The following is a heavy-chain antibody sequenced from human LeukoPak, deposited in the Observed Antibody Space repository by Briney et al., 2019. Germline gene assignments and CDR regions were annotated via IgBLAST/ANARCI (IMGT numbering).Heavy chain of an antibody. CDR3: ARVETSYYYMDV. J-gene: IGHJ6*03. CDR2: IYYSGST. CDR1: GGSISTYY. V-gene: IGHV4-59*01. Sequence: SETLSLTCTVSGGSISTYYWSWIRQPPGKGLEWIGYIYYSGSTNYNPSLKSRVTISVDTSKNQFSLKLSPVTAADTAVYYCARVETSYYYMDVWGKETTVTVSS.